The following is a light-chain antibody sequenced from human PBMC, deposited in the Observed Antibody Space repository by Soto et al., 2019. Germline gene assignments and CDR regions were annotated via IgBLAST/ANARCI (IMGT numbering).Light chain of an antibody. CDR3: QQRSNWPGT. CDR2: ATD. J-gene: IGKJ1*01. V-gene: IGKV1-39*01. Sequence: DIQMTQSPSSMSASVGDRVTITCRASQTITNYLNWYQQQSGKAPKLLIYATDTLQSGLLIYGASSRATGIPDRFSGSGSGTDFTLTISRLEPEDFAVYYCQQRSNWPGTFGQGTKVDIK. CDR1: QTITNY.